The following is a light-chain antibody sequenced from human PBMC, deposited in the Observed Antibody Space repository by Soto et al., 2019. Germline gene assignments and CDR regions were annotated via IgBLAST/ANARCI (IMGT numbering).Light chain of an antibody. V-gene: IGKV1-5*03. CDR2: KAI. CDR3: QRYNDFQYV. CDR1: QSISNW. Sequence: DIQMTQSSSTLSASVGDRVTITCRASQSISNWLAWYQQKPGKAPKLLIYKAINLQSGVPSRFSGSGSGTEFSLTISGLQPDDFATYYCQRYNDFQYVFGQGTKL. J-gene: IGKJ2*01.